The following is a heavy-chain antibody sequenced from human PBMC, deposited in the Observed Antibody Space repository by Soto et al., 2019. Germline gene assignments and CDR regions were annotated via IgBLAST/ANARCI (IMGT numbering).Heavy chain of an antibody. CDR3: AKSCDILTGYYTLVGPGAY. CDR2: ISGSGGST. Sequence: GGSLRLSCAASGFTFSSYAMSWVRQAPGKGLEWVSAISGSGGSTYYADSVKGRFTISRDNSKNTLYLQMNSLRAEDTAVYYCAKSCDILTGYYTLVGPGAYWGQGTLVTVSS. J-gene: IGHJ4*02. CDR1: GFTFSSYA. D-gene: IGHD3-9*01. V-gene: IGHV3-23*01.